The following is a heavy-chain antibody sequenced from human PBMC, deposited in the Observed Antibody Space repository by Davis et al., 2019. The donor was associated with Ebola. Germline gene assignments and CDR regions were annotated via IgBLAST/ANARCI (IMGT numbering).Heavy chain of an antibody. Sequence: GESLKISCAASGFTFSSYAMSWVRQAPGKGLEWVSAISGSGGSTYYADSVKGRFTISRDNSKNTLYLQMNSLKTEDTAVYYCSIWQWLERDYWGQGTLVTVSS. D-gene: IGHD6-19*01. J-gene: IGHJ4*02. CDR3: SIWQWLERDY. V-gene: IGHV3-23*01. CDR2: ISGSGGST. CDR1: GFTFSSYA.